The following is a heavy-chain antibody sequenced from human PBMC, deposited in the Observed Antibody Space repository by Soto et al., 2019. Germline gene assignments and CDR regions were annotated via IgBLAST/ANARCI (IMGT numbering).Heavy chain of an antibody. Sequence: SVKVSCKASGGTFSSYAISWVRQAPGQGLEWMGGIIPIFGTANYAQKFQGRVTITADKSTSTAYMELSSLRSEDTAVYYCARGGGWSGYSQYYYGMDVWGQGTTVTVSS. CDR2: IIPIFGTA. CDR1: GGTFSSYA. J-gene: IGHJ6*02. CDR3: ARGGGWSGYSQYYYGMDV. D-gene: IGHD3-3*01. V-gene: IGHV1-69*06.